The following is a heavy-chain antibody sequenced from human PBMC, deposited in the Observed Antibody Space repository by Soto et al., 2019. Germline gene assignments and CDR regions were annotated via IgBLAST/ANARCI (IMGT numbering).Heavy chain of an antibody. V-gene: IGHV3-23*01. Sequence: PGGSLRLSCAACGFTFSSYAMSWVRQAPGKGLGWVSAISGSGGSTYYADSVKGRFTISRDNSKNTLYLQMNSLRAEDTAVYYCAKDKHLLRFLVGTKRGWFDPWGQGTLVTVSS. J-gene: IGHJ5*02. D-gene: IGHD3-3*01. CDR3: AKDKHLLRFLVGTKRGWFDP. CDR2: ISGSGGST. CDR1: GFTFSSYA.